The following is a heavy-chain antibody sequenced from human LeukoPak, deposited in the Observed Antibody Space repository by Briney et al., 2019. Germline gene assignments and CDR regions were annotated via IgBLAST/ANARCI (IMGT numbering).Heavy chain of an antibody. V-gene: IGHV3-23*01. CDR1: GFTFSSYA. J-gene: IGHJ4*02. Sequence: PGGSLRLSCAASGFTFSSYAMSWVRQAPGKGLEWVSAISGSGGSTYYADSVKGRFTISRDNSKNTLYLQMNSLKAEDTAVYYCAKTQYSGSYYGFDYWGQGTLVTVSS. D-gene: IGHD1-26*01. CDR2: ISGSGGST. CDR3: AKTQYSGSYYGFDY.